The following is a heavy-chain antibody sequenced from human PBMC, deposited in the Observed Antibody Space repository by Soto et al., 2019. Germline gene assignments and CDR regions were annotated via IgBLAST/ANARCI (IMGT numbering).Heavy chain of an antibody. D-gene: IGHD1-7*01. Sequence: PGGSLRLSCAASGFTFSSYAMSWVRQAPGKGLEWVSAISGSGGSTYYADSVKGRFTISRDNSKNTLYLQMNSLRAEDTAVYYCAALPLNWNLPYYYYYMDVWGKGTTVTVSS. V-gene: IGHV3-23*01. CDR1: GFTFSSYA. CDR3: AALPLNWNLPYYYYYMDV. J-gene: IGHJ6*03. CDR2: ISGSGGST.